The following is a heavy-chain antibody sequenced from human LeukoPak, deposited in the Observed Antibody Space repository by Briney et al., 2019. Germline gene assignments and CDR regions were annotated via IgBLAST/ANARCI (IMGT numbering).Heavy chain of an antibody. D-gene: IGHD2-8*02. J-gene: IGHJ4*02. CDR1: GYSFTNYW. Sequence: GESLKISCKGSGYSFTNYWVGWVRQMPGRGLEWMGIIYPGDSNTRYSPSFQGQVTISADKSISTTYLQWTSLKASDTAMYYCARLGYCTGGNCFYFFDYWGQGTLLTVSS. V-gene: IGHV5-51*01. CDR2: IYPGDSNT. CDR3: ARLGYCTGGNCFYFFDY.